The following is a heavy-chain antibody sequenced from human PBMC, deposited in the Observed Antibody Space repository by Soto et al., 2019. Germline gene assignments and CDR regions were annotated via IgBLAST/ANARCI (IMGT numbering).Heavy chain of an antibody. V-gene: IGHV2-5*02. Sequence: QITLKESGPTLVKPTQTLTLTCTFSGFSLSTSGVGVGWIRQPPGKALEWLALIYWDDDKRYSPSLKSRLTITKDTSQTQVVLTMTNMDPVDTATYYCAHWGFYDSSGYDLDYWGQGTLVTVSS. D-gene: IGHD3-22*01. J-gene: IGHJ4*02. CDR3: AHWGFYDSSGYDLDY. CDR2: IYWDDDK. CDR1: GFSLSTSGVG.